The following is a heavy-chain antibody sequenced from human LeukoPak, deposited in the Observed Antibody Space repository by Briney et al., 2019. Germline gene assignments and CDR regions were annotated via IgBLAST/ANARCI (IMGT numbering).Heavy chain of an antibody. D-gene: IGHD4-11*01. J-gene: IGHJ4*02. V-gene: IGHV4-30-2*01. CDR3: ATKAGYSNYPFDY. CDR1: GGSISSGGYY. Sequence: SETLSLTCTVSGGSISSGGYYWSWIRQPPGKGLEWIGYIYHSGSTYYNPSLKSRVTISVDRSKNQFSLKLSSVTAADTAVYYCATKAGYSNYPFDYWGQGTLVTVSS. CDR2: IYHSGST.